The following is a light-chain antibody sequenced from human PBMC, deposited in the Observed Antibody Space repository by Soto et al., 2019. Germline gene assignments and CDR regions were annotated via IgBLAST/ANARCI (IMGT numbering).Light chain of an antibody. J-gene: IGLJ2*01. V-gene: IGLV3-21*04. Sequence: SYELTQPPSVSVAPGKTARITCGGNNIGSKSVHWYQQKPGQAPVLVIYYDSDRPSGIPERFSGSNSGITATLTISRVEAGDEADYYCQVWDSSSDPVVFGGGTKLTVL. CDR2: YDS. CDR3: QVWDSSSDPVV. CDR1: NIGSKS.